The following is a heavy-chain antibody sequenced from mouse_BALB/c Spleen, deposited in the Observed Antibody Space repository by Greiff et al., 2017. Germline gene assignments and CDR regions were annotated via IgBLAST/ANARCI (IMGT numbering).Heavy chain of an antibody. CDR3: ARDRYYGGSKGFFAY. CDR1: GFSLTSYG. Sequence: VQLQQSGPGLVAPSQSLSITCTVSGFSLTSYGVHWVRQPPGKGLEWLGVIWAGGSTNYNSALMSRLSISKDNSKSQVFIKMNSLQTDDTAMYYCARDRYYGGSKGFFAYWGQGTLVTVSA. D-gene: IGHD1-1*01. CDR2: IWAGGST. V-gene: IGHV2-9*02. J-gene: IGHJ3*01.